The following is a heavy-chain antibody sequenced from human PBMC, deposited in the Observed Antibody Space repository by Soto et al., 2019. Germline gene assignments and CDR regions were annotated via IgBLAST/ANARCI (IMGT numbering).Heavy chain of an antibody. D-gene: IGHD3-3*01. CDR3: ARVRFLERLLWGEPDYYYYYGMDV. CDR2: MNPNSGNT. V-gene: IGHV1-8*01. Sequence: ASVKVSCKASGYTFTSCDINWVRQATGQGLEGMGCMNPNSGNTGYAQNFQGRVTMPRNTSISTAYMGLSSPRSEHTAVYYCARVRFLERLLWGEPDYYYYYGMDVWGQGTTVTVSS. J-gene: IGHJ6*02. CDR1: GYTFTSCD.